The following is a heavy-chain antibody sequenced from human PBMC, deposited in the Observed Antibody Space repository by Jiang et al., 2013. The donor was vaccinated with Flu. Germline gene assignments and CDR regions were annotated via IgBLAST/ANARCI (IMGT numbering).Heavy chain of an antibody. D-gene: IGHD3-10*01. V-gene: IGHV1-24*01. CDR3: ATSNTMVRGVSPSAFDI. CDR2: FDLEDGET. J-gene: IGHJ3*02. Sequence: VSCKVSGYTLTELSMHWVRQAPGKGLEWMGGFDLEDGETIYAQKFQGRVTMTEDTSTDTAYMELSSLRSEDTAVYYCATSNTMVRGVSPSAFDIWGQGTMVTVSS. CDR1: GYTLTELS.